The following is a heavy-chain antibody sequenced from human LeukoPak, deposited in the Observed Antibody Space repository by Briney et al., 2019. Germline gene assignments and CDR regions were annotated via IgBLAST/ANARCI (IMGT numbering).Heavy chain of an antibody. CDR3: ARDQEAAGTRGIYYFDY. Sequence: SVKVSCKASGGTFSSYTISCVRQAPGQGLEWMGRIIPILGIANYAQKFQGRVTITADKSTSTAYMELSSLRSEDTAVYYCARDQEAAGTRGIYYFDYWGQGTLVTVSS. CDR2: IIPILGIA. V-gene: IGHV1-69*04. J-gene: IGHJ4*02. CDR1: GGTFSSYT. D-gene: IGHD6-13*01.